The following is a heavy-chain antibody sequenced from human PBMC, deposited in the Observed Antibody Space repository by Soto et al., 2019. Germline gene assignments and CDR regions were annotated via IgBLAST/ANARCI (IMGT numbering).Heavy chain of an antibody. D-gene: IGHD5-12*01. V-gene: IGHV3-30*18. CDR1: GFTFSSYG. J-gene: IGHJ5*02. Sequence: QVQLVESGGGVVQPGRSLRLSCAASGFTFSSYGMHWVRQAPGKGLEWVAVISYDGSNKYYADSVKGRFTISRDNSKNTLYLQMNSLRAEDTAVYYCAKASPASKGIVATIRGNRNWFDPWGQGTLVTVSS. CDR2: ISYDGSNK. CDR3: AKASPASKGIVATIRGNRNWFDP.